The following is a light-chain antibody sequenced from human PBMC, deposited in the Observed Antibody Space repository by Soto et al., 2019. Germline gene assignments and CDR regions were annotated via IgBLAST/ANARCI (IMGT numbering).Light chain of an antibody. J-gene: IGLJ2*01. V-gene: IGLV4-69*01. CDR1: SGHSSYA. Sequence: QAVVTQSPSASASLGASVKLTCTLSSGHSSYAIAWHQQQPEKGPRYLMKLNSDGSHSQGDGIPDRFSGSSSGAERYLTISRLQSEDEADCDCQTWGPGIQVFGGGTKLTVL. CDR2: LNSDGSH. CDR3: QTWGPGIQV.